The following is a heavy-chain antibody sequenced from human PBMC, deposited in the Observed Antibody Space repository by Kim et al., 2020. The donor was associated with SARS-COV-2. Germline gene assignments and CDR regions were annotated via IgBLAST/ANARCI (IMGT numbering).Heavy chain of an antibody. J-gene: IGHJ4*02. D-gene: IGHD3-3*01. Sequence: ASVKVSCKASGYTFTSNHIHWVRQPPGQGLEWMGMITPSGDITHYSHTFHGRLTLNTDTSTHTVYMEPSSLRSEDTAVYFCVRDLIGAWNFDYWGQGTLVTVSS. V-gene: IGHV1-46*01. CDR3: VRDLIGAWNFDY. CDR1: GYTFTSNH. CDR2: ITPSGDIT.